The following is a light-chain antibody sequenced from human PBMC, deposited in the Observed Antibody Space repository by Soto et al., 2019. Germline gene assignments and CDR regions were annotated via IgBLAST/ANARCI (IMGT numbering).Light chain of an antibody. J-gene: IGLJ2*01. CDR3: SSFTRDTTHVV. V-gene: IGLV2-14*03. Sequence: QSVLTQPASVSGSPGQWITISCTGTSSDVGDYNYVSWYQHHPDKAPKLIMYDVSDRPSGVSNRFSGSKSGNTASLTISGLQAEDEADYYCSSFTRDTTHVVFGGGTKLTVL. CDR1: SSDVGDYNY. CDR2: DVS.